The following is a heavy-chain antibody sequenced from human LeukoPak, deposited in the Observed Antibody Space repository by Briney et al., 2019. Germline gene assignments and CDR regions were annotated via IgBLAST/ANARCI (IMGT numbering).Heavy chain of an antibody. J-gene: IGHJ4*02. CDR1: GFTFSSYA. CDR2: ISGSGGST. Sequence: GGSLRLFCAASGFTFSSYAMSWVRQAPGKGLEWVSAISGSGGSTYYADSVKGRFTISRDNSKNTLYLQMNSLRAEDTAVYCCAKLGSSGYWVYWGQGTLVTVSS. V-gene: IGHV3-23*01. D-gene: IGHD3-22*01. CDR3: AKLGSSGYWVY.